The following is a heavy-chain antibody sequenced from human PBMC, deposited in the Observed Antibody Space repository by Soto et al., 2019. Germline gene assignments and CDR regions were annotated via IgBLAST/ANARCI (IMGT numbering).Heavy chain of an antibody. Sequence: QVQVMQSGAEVKKPGDSVKVSCKTSGYIFSDYGINWVRQAPGQGLEWMGWISGYSGNANLAQKFQGRVTMTTDKSTRTAYRELRRLRSDDTAVFYCAKRISVTTWGESAYWGQGTRVTVSS. V-gene: IGHV1-18*04. CDR3: AKRISVTTWGESAY. J-gene: IGHJ4*02. CDR1: GYIFSDYG. D-gene: IGHD4-17*01. CDR2: ISGYSGNA.